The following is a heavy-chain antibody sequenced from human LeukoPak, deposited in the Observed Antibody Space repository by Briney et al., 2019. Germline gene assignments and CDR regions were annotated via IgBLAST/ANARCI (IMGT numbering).Heavy chain of an antibody. Sequence: GGSLRLSCAASGFTFSSYAISWVRQAPGKGLEWVSAISGSCGSTYYADSVKGRFTISRDNSKNTLYLQMNSLRAEDTAVYYCAKTPDYGALYYFDYWGQGTLVTVSS. CDR2: ISGSCGST. V-gene: IGHV3-23*01. J-gene: IGHJ4*02. D-gene: IGHD4-17*01. CDR3: AKTPDYGALYYFDY. CDR1: GFTFSSYA.